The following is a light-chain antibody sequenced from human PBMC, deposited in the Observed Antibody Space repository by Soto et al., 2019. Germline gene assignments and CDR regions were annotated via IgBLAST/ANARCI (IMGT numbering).Light chain of an antibody. J-gene: IGLJ2*01. CDR3: GTWDSTLSVV. CDR2: DND. CDR1: NSNIGNNY. V-gene: IGLV1-51*01. Sequence: QSVLTQPPSVSAAPGQKVTISCSGSNSNIGNNYVSWYQQLPGTAPKLLIYDNDRRPSGIPDRFSGSKSGTSATLDITGLQTGDEADYYCGTWDSTLSVVFGGGTKLTVL.